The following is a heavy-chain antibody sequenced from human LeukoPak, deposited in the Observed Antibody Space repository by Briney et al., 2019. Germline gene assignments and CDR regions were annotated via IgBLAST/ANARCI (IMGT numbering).Heavy chain of an antibody. CDR1: GFTFSNDW. CDR2: INQDESKK. J-gene: IGHJ4*02. V-gene: IGHV3-7*01. Sequence: GGSLRLSCAASGFTFSNDWMCWVRQAPGKGLEWVANINQDESKKYYPDSVKGRFTISRANAKYALYLQMSRLTAEDTAIYYCARDHGYRADYWGQGTLVTVSS. D-gene: IGHD5-24*01. CDR3: ARDHGYRADY.